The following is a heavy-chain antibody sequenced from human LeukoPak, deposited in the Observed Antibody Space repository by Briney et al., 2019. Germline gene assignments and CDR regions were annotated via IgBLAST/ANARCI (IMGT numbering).Heavy chain of an antibody. CDR3: ARASGYSYGTTYYMDV. J-gene: IGHJ6*03. V-gene: IGHV4-4*02. CDR2: IYHSGST. CDR1: GGSLSSSNW. Sequence: SGTLSLTCAVSGGSLSSSNWWSWVRQPPGKGLEWIGEIYHSGSTNYNPSLKSRVTISVDKSKNQFSLKLSSVTAADTAVYYCARASGYSYGTTYYMDVWGKGTTVTVSS. D-gene: IGHD5-18*01.